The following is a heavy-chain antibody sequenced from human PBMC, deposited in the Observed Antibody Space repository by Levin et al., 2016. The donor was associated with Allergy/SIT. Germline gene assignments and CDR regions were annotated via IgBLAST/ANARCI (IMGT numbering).Heavy chain of an antibody. Sequence: WIRQPPGKGLVWVSRINSDGSSTSYADSVKGRFTISRDNAKNTLYLQMNSLRAEDTAVYYCARGMVRGVGALSDYYYYGMDVWGQGTTVTVSS. CDR3: ARGMVRGVGALSDYYYYGMDV. V-gene: IGHV3-74*01. J-gene: IGHJ6*02. CDR2: INSDGSST. D-gene: IGHD3-10*01.